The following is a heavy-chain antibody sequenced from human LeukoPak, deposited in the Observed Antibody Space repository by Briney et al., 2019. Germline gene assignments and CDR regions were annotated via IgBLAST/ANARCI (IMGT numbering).Heavy chain of an antibody. CDR2: IIPIFGTA. J-gene: IGHJ3*02. V-gene: IGHV1-69*05. Sequence: ASVKVSRKASGGTFSSYAISWVRQAPGQGLEWMGGIIPIFGTANYAQKFQGRVTMTRDTSTSTVYMELSSLRSEDTAVYYCARDLQVSRGAFDIWGQGTMVTVSS. CDR1: GGTFSSYA. D-gene: IGHD1-14*01. CDR3: ARDLQVSRGAFDI.